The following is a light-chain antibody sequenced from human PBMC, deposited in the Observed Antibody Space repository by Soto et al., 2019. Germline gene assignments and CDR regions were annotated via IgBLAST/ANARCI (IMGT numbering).Light chain of an antibody. CDR1: ETVSTN. Sequence: GVNQSPVTLSVSPGEGATLSCRASETVSTNLAWYQQKPGQAPRLLIYAASTRATGVPARFSGSGSGTEFTLTISSLQSEDVAAYYCQQYENWPWTFGQRTKVDIK. CDR3: QQYENWPWT. V-gene: IGKV3-15*01. CDR2: AAS. J-gene: IGKJ1*01.